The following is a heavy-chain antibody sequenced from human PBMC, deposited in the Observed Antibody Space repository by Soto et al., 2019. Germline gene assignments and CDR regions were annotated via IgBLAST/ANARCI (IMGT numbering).Heavy chain of an antibody. Sequence: EVQLVESGGGLVQPGGSLRLSCAASGFTFSNYCLHLARQAPRKGLVWVSRINQDGSTTNYADSENGRFTISRDNAKNTVYLQMNSLRAEDTAVYYSKVYSYYSTICYLPPAWGQGTPVSGSS. CDR3: KVYSYYSTICYLPPA. D-gene: IGHD4-4*01. J-gene: IGHJ5*02. V-gene: IGHV3-74*01. CDR2: INQDGSTT. CDR1: GFTFSNYC.